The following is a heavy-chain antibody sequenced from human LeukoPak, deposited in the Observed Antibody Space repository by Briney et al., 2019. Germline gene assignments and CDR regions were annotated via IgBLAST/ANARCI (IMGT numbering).Heavy chain of an antibody. V-gene: IGHV1-2*02. Sequence: ASVKVSCKASGYTFTGYYMHWVRQAPGQGLEWMGWINPNSGGTNYAQNFQGRVTMTRDTSISTAYMELSRLRSDDTAVYYCAKDGVRLHYYDSSGYYFNWFDPWGQGTLVTVSS. CDR1: GYTFTGYY. J-gene: IGHJ5*02. CDR3: AKDGVRLHYYDSSGYYFNWFDP. D-gene: IGHD3-22*01. CDR2: INPNSGGT.